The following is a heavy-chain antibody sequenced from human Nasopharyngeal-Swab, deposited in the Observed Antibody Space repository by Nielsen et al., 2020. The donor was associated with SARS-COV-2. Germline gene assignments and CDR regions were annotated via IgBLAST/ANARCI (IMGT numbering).Heavy chain of an antibody. CDR1: GFSLSNARMG. CDR3: ARIPVGYSSGWIFAFDI. Sequence: SGPMPVTPTETLTLTCTVSGFSLSNARMGVSWIRQPPGKALEWLAHIFSNDEKSYSTSLKSRLTISKDTSKSQVVLTMTNMDPVDTATYYCARIPVGYSSGWIFAFDIWGQGTMVTVSS. V-gene: IGHV2-26*01. J-gene: IGHJ3*02. CDR2: IFSNDEK. D-gene: IGHD6-19*01.